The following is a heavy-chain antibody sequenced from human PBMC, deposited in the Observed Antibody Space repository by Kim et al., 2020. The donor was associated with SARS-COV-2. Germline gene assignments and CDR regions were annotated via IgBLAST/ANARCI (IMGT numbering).Heavy chain of an antibody. CDR1: GFSFTSYG. V-gene: IGHV3-30*03. CDR2: ISDDGSDK. Sequence: GGSLRLSCAATGFSFTSYGMHWVRQAPGKGLEWVASISDDGSDKSYGDSVKGRFTISRDNPKSTLFLQMSSLRREDTAVYYCARERVAVAGDYYFYGMGVWGQGPAVTVS. J-gene: IGHJ6*02. D-gene: IGHD6-19*01. CDR3: ARERVAVAGDYYFYGMGV.